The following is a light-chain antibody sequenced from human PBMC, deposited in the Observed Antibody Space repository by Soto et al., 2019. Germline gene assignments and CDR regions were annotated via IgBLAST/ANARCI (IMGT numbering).Light chain of an antibody. J-gene: IGKJ1*01. CDR2: AAS. V-gene: IGKV1-39*01. CDR3: QQSYSTPRT. Sequence: DLQMTQSPSSLSASVGDRVTITCRASQSISNYLNWYQQKPGKAPKLLMFAASSLQSGVPSRFSGGGSGTDFTLTISSLQPEDFATCYCQQSYSTPRTFGQGTKVEIK. CDR1: QSISNY.